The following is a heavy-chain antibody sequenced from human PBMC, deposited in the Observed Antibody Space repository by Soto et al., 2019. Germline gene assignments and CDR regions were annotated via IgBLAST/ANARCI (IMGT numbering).Heavy chain of an antibody. V-gene: IGHV4-39*01. D-gene: IGHD3-3*01. CDR1: GDSMSSSDYY. Sequence: SETLSLTCAVSGDSMSSSDYYWGWIRQPPGKGLEWIGSIYYSGSTYYNPSLQSRVAISVDTSKNQFSLKLKSVTAADTAIYYCARRTVNIRIFYSGLKTPGFDYWGLGAAVTVSS. CDR2: IYYSGST. J-gene: IGHJ4*02. CDR3: ARRTVNIRIFYSGLKTPGFDY.